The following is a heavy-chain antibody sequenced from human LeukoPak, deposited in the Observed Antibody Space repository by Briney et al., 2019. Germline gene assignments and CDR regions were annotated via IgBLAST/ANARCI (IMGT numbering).Heavy chain of an antibody. D-gene: IGHD5-24*01. V-gene: IGHV1-18*01. CDR1: GYTFTSYG. Sequence: ASVKVTCKASGYTFTSYGISWVRQAPGQGLEWMGWISAYNGNTNYAQKLQGRVTMTTDTSTSKAYMELRSLRSDDTAVYYCARVPLDGYNSQGNLDYWGQGTLVTVSS. CDR2: ISAYNGNT. CDR3: ARVPLDGYNSQGNLDY. J-gene: IGHJ4*02.